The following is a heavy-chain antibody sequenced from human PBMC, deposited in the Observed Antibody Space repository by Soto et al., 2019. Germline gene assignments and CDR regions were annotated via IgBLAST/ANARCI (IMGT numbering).Heavy chain of an antibody. Sequence: GGSLRLSCAASGFSFSSYGLSWVRQAPGKGLEWVSGIGDGGFSTYYADTVKGRFTISRDNSKTTLYLQMNSLRAEDTAVYYCAKDRIAVIAALPFDSWGQGTLVTVSS. D-gene: IGHD6-13*01. V-gene: IGHV3-23*01. CDR3: AKDRIAVIAALPFDS. CDR2: IGDGGFST. CDR1: GFSFSSYG. J-gene: IGHJ4*02.